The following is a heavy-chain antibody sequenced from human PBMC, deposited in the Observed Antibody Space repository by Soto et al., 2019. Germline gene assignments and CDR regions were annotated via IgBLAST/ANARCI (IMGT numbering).Heavy chain of an antibody. D-gene: IGHD3-9*01. V-gene: IGHV1-18*01. CDR1: GYTFTSYS. CDR3: ARGLYDILTGYWDY. J-gene: IGHJ4*02. CDR2: ISAYNGNT. Sequence: GASVKVSCKASGYTFTSYSTSWVRQAPGQGLEWMGWISAYNGNTNYAQKLKGRVTMTTDTSTSTAYMELRSLRSDDTAVYYCARGLYDILTGYWDYWGQGTLVTVSS.